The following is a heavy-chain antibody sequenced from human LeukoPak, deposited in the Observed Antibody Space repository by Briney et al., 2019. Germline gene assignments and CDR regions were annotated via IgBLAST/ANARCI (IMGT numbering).Heavy chain of an antibody. Sequence: PGRSLRLSCAASGFTFSSYGMHWVRQAPGKGLEGVAVIWYDGSNKYYADSVKGRFTISRDNSKNTLYLQMNSLRAEDTAVYYCARAERSLLWFGELWDRWFDPWGQGTLVTVSS. CDR2: IWYDGSNK. CDR1: GFTFSSYG. D-gene: IGHD3-10*01. CDR3: ARAERSLLWFGELWDRWFDP. V-gene: IGHV3-33*01. J-gene: IGHJ5*02.